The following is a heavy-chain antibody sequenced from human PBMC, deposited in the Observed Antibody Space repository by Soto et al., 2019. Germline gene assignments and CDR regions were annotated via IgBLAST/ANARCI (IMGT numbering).Heavy chain of an antibody. J-gene: IGHJ4*02. Sequence: GSLRLSCAASGFTFSNAWMSWVRQAPGKGLEWVANIKQDGSEKYYVDSVKGRFTISRDNAKNSLYLQMNSLRAEDTAVYYCARGSTYYYDSSGYYIYYFDYWGQGTLVTVSS. D-gene: IGHD3-22*01. V-gene: IGHV3-7*03. CDR1: GFTFSNAW. CDR3: ARGSTYYYDSSGYYIYYFDY. CDR2: IKQDGSEK.